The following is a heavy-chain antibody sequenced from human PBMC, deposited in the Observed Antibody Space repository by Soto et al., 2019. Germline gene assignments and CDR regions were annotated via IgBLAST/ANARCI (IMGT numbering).Heavy chain of an antibody. CDR2: INHSGST. Sequence: SETQSLTCAIYGGSFSGYYWSWIRQPPGKGLEWIGEINHSGSTNYNPSLKSRVTISVDTSKNQFSLKLSSVTAADTAVYYCASLVEGIAAAGTSDYYYGMDVWGQGTTVTVSS. J-gene: IGHJ6*02. CDR1: GGSFSGYY. V-gene: IGHV4-34*01. D-gene: IGHD6-13*01. CDR3: ASLVEGIAAAGTSDYYYGMDV.